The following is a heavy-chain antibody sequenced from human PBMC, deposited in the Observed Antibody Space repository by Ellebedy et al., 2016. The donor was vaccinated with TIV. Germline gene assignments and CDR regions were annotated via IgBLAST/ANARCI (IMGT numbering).Heavy chain of an antibody. CDR3: VRIKLGPPENKYVDL. Sequence: PGGSLRLSCAASGFTFSDHYMDRVRQAPGEGLEWLGRFRNKANGYMTEYAASGKGRFTISRDDSKNSVYLQMTSLKTEDTAVYYCVRIKLGPPENKYVDLWGRGTLVTVSS. J-gene: IGHJ2*01. CDR2: FRNKANGYMT. D-gene: IGHD6-13*01. V-gene: IGHV3-72*01. CDR1: GFTFSDHY.